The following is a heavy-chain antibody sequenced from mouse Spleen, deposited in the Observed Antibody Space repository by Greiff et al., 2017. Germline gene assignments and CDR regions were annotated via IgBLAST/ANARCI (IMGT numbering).Heavy chain of an antibody. CDR1: GYTFTDYA. Sequence: QVQLQQSGPELVRPGVSVKISCKGSGYTFTDYAMHWVKQSHAKSLEWMGVISTYYGDASYNRKFKDKATMTVDKSSSTSYMELARLTSEDSAVYYCARWRGTVVAPYYAMDYWGQGTSVTVSS. D-gene: IGHD1-1*01. V-gene: IGHV1-67*01. J-gene: IGHJ4*01. CDR2: ISTYYGDA. CDR3: ARWRGTVVAPYYAMDY.